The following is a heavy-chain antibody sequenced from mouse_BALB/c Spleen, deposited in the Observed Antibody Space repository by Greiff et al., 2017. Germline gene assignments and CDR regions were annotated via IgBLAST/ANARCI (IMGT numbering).Heavy chain of an antibody. V-gene: IGHV2-4-1*01. CDR3: ARIYGNYDYAMDY. D-gene: IGHD2-1*01. CDR1: GFSLTSYG. CDR2: IWSGGST. J-gene: IGHJ4*01. Sequence: VKLMESGPGLVQPSQSLSITCTVSGFSLTSYGVPGVRQSPGKGLEWLGVIWSGGSTDYNAAFISRLSISKDNSKSQVFFKMNSLQADDTAIYYCARIYGNYDYAMDYWGQGTSVTVSS.